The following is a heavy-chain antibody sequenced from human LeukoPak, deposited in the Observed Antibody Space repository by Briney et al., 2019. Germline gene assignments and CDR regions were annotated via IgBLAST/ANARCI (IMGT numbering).Heavy chain of an antibody. V-gene: IGHV4-59*01. CDR3: ARDIREVGESHYFDY. CDR1: GFSITTYY. CDR2: IHSSGST. J-gene: IGHJ4*02. Sequence: SETLSLTCTVSGFSITTYYWSWIRQSPGNGLEWIGQIHSSGSTTYNPSLKSRVTISVDTSMNQFSLHLSSVTAADTAVYYCARDIREVGESHYFDYWGQGTLVTVTS. D-gene: IGHD1-26*01.